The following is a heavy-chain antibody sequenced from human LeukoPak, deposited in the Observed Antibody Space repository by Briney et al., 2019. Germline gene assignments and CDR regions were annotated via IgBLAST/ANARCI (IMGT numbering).Heavy chain of an antibody. J-gene: IGHJ4*02. Sequence: PSETLSVTCTDSGGSISSSSYYWGWIRQPPGKGLEWIGSIYYSGSTYYNPSLKSRVTISVVTSKNQFSLKLSSVTAADTAVYYCASRSGGIAAALLDYWGQGTLVTVSS. D-gene: IGHD6-13*01. V-gene: IGHV4-39*01. CDR2: IYYSGST. CDR1: GGSISSSSYY. CDR3: ASRSGGIAAALLDY.